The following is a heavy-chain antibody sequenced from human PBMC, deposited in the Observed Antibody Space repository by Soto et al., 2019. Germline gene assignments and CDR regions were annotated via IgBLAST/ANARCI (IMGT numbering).Heavy chain of an antibody. CDR1: GSTFSNDW. J-gene: IGHJ6*02. CDR3: SRDRSYSLDV. V-gene: IGHV3-74*01. CDR2: INSDGSST. Sequence: EVQLVESGGGLLQPGGSLRLSCAVSGSTFSNDWMHWVRQAPGKGLVWVSHINSDGSSTNYADFVKGRFTIARDNAKNTFYLPMNILRAEDTAVYYCSRDRSYSLDVWGQGTTVTVSS.